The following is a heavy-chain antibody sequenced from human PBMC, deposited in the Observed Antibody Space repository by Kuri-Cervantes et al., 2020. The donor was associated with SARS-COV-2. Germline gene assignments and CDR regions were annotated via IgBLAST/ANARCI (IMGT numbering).Heavy chain of an antibody. CDR2: IYYSGST. V-gene: IGHV4-31*03. D-gene: IGHD3-22*01. CDR1: GGSISSGGYY. CDR3: ARGRGYHDSSDYYFDS. J-gene: IGHJ4*02. Sequence: LRLSCTVSGGSISSGGYYWSWIRQHPGKGLEWIGYIYYSGSTYYNPSLKSRVTISVDTSKNQFSLKLSSVTAADTAVYYCARGRGYHDSSDYYFDSWGQGTLVTVSS.